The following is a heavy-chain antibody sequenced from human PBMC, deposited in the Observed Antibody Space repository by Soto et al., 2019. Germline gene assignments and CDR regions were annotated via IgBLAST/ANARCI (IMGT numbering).Heavy chain of an antibody. CDR1: GGSISNYY. Sequence: QVQLQESGPGLVKPSETLSLTCTVSGGSISNYYWSWIRQPAGKGLELIGRIYTSGNTNYNPPLKSRVTMSIDTSKNQFSLKLSSVTAAGTAVYYCARGRSSGAQTGFDPWGQGTLVTVSS. V-gene: IGHV4-4*07. J-gene: IGHJ5*02. CDR3: ARGRSSGAQTGFDP. D-gene: IGHD3-10*01. CDR2: IYTSGNT.